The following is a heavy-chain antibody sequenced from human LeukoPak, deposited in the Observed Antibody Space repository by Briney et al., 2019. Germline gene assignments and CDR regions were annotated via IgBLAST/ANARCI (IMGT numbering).Heavy chain of an antibody. V-gene: IGHV1-69*06. J-gene: IGHJ4*02. CDR2: IIPIFGTA. Sequence: RWASVKVSCKASGGTFSSYAISWVRQAPGQGLEWMGGIIPIFGTANYAQKFQGRVTITADKSTSTAYMELSSLRSEDTAVYYCAREMYYDILTGYRLRPLDYWGQGTLVTVSS. D-gene: IGHD3-9*01. CDR1: GGTFSSYA. CDR3: AREMYYDILTGYRLRPLDY.